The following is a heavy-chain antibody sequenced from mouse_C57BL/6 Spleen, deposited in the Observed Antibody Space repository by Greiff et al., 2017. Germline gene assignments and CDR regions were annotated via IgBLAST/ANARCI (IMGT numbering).Heavy chain of an antibody. V-gene: IGHV1-9*01. J-gene: IGHJ2*01. CDR1: GYTFTGYW. CDR2: ILPGSGST. D-gene: IGHD2-5*01. CDR3: ARGGYYSNYPDY. Sequence: QVQLQQSGAELMKPGASVKLSCKATGYTFTGYWIEWVKQRPGHGLEWIGEILPGSGSTNYNEKFKGKATFTSDKSSNTAYMQLSSLTTEDSAIYYWARGGYYSNYPDYWGQGTTLTVSS.